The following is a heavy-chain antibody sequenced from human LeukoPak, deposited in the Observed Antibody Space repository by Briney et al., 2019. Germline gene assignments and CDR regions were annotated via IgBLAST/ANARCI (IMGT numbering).Heavy chain of an antibody. CDR2: ISSSSSYT. J-gene: IGHJ3*02. Sequence: TGGSLRLSCAASGFTFSDYYMSWIRQAPGKGLEWVSYISSSSSYTNYADSVKGRFTISRDNAKNSLYLQMNNLRAEDTAVYYCARDPPRAYYYDSSGYSADAFDIWGQGTRVPVFS. CDR3: ARDPPRAYYYDSSGYSADAFDI. V-gene: IGHV3-11*05. CDR1: GFTFSDYY. D-gene: IGHD3-22*01.